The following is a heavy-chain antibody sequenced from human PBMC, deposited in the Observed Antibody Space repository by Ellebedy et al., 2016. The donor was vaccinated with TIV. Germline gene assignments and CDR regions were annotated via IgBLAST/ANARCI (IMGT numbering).Heavy chain of an antibody. V-gene: IGHV4-59*01. Sequence: MPSETLSLTCTVSGDSISPYYWNWIRQPPGKGLEWIGYIHYSGSANYNPSLKSRVTISVDTSKNQFSPNLSSVTAADTAMYYCARQHDPKYNNYMDVWGKGTTVTVSS. J-gene: IGHJ6*03. CDR2: IHYSGSA. CDR1: GDSISPYY. CDR3: ARQHDPKYNNYMDV.